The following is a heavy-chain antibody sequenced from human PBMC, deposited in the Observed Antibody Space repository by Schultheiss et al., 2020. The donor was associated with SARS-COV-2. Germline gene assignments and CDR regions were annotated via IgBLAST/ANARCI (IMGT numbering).Heavy chain of an antibody. CDR3: ARHRWFDP. V-gene: IGHV4-59*01. D-gene: IGHD1-14*01. J-gene: IGHJ5*02. CDR1: GGSISSYY. Sequence: SQTLSLTCTVSGGSISSYYWSWIRQPPGMGLEWIGYIYYRGNTNYNPSLRSRVTISVDTSKNQFSLKLTSVTAADTAVYYCARHRWFDPWGQGTLVTVSS. CDR2: IYYRGNT.